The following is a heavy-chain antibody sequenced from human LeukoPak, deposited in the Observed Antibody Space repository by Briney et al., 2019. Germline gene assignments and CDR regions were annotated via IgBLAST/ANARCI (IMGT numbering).Heavy chain of an antibody. Sequence: GESRKISCKGSGYSFTSYWIGWVRQMPGKGLEWMGIIYPGDSDTRYSPSFQGQVTISADKSISTAYLQWSSLKASDTAMYYCARRYYGSGSYNNWFDPWGQGSLVTVSS. CDR3: ARRYYGSGSYNNWFDP. CDR1: GYSFTSYW. V-gene: IGHV5-51*01. CDR2: IYPGDSDT. D-gene: IGHD3-10*01. J-gene: IGHJ5*02.